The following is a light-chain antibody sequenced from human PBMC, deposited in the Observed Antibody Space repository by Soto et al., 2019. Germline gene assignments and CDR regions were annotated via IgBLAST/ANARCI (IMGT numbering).Light chain of an antibody. CDR1: SSNIGSNT. Sequence: QSVLTQPPSASGTPGQRVTISCSGSSSNIGSNTVNWYQQLSGDPKLLIYEVHYRPSGVSSRFSGSKSGNTASLTISGLQAADEADYYCASYLTTSPLEVFGTGTKVTVL. CDR3: ASYLTTSPLEV. J-gene: IGLJ1*01. V-gene: IGLV1-44*01. CDR2: EVH.